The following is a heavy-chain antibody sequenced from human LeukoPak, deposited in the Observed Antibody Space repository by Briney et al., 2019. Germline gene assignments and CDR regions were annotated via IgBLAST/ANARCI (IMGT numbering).Heavy chain of an antibody. Sequence: GGSLRLSCAASGFTFSSYAMSWVRQAPGKGLEWVSSISSSSSYIYYADSVKGRFTISRDNAKNSLYLQMNSLRAEDTAVYYCARGPWLVNDYWGQGTLVTVSS. CDR1: GFTFSSYA. D-gene: IGHD6-19*01. V-gene: IGHV3-21*01. CDR3: ARGPWLVNDY. J-gene: IGHJ4*02. CDR2: ISSSSSYI.